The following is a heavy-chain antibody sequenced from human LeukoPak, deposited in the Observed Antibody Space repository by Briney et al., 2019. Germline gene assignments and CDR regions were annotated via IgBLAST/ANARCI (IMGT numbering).Heavy chain of an antibody. Sequence: GASVKVSCKASGYTFTSYGISWVRQAPGQGLEWMGWISAHNGNTNYAQKLQGRVTMTTDTSTSTAYMELRSLRSDDTAVYYCARDRIAVAGSSGKGVDYWGQGTLVTVSS. D-gene: IGHD6-19*01. V-gene: IGHV1-18*04. CDR1: GYTFTSYG. J-gene: IGHJ4*02. CDR3: ARDRIAVAGSSGKGVDY. CDR2: ISAHNGNT.